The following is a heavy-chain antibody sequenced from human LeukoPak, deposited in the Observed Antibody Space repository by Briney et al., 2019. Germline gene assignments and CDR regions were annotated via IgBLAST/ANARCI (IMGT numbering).Heavy chain of an antibody. V-gene: IGHV3-30-3*01. CDR3: AREPLEYSSSGAFDI. J-gene: IGHJ3*02. CDR2: ISYDGSNK. CDR1: GFTFSSYA. Sequence: PGRSLRLSCAASGFTFSSYAMHWVRQAPGKGLEWVAVISYDGSNKYYADSVKGRFTISRDNSKNTLYLQMNSLRAEDTAVYYCAREPLEYSSSGAFDIWGQGTMVTVSS. D-gene: IGHD6-6*01.